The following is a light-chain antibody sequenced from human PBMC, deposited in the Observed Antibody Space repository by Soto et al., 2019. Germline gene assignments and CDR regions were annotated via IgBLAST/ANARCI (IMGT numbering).Light chain of an antibody. CDR2: EVS. CDR1: SSDVGSYNL. Sequence: QSVLTQPASVSGSPGQSITISSTGNSSDVGSYNLVSWYQQHPGKAPKLIIYEVSKRPSGVSNRFSGSKSGNTASLTISGLQAEDEADYYCCSYAGSSTYVFGTGTKVTVL. V-gene: IGLV2-23*02. CDR3: CSYAGSSTYV. J-gene: IGLJ1*01.